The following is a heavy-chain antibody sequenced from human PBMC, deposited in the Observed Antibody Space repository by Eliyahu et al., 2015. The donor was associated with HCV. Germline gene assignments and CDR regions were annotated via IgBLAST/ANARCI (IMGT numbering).Heavy chain of an antibody. CDR3: ARIGVEYSSGWSYMDV. J-gene: IGHJ6*03. Sequence: QVQLQQWGAGLLKPSETLSLTCAVYGGSFSGYYWSWIRQPPAKGLEWIGEIKXSGSTNYNPPLKSRVTISVDTSKNQFSLKLSSVTAADTAVYYCARIGVEYSSGWSYMDVWGKGTTVTVSS. D-gene: IGHD6-19*01. CDR1: GGSFSGYY. V-gene: IGHV4-34*01. CDR2: IKXSGST.